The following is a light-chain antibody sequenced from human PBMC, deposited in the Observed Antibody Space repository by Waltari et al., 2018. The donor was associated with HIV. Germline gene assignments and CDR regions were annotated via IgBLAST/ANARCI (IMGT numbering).Light chain of an antibody. V-gene: IGLV2-8*01. Sequence: QSALTQPPSASGSPGQSVTMSCTGTSSDVGGYKHVSWYQQHPGKAPKLMIYEVSKRPSGVPDRFSGSKSGNTASLTVSGVQAYDEADYYCSPYGVNNKPVVVGGGAKLTVL. CDR3: SPYGVNNKPVV. CDR2: EVS. J-gene: IGLJ2*01. CDR1: SSDVGGYKH.